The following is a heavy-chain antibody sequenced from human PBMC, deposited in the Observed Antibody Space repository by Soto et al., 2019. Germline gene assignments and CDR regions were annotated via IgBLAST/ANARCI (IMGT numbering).Heavy chain of an antibody. CDR2: INHSGST. Sequence: SETLSLTCAVYGGSFSGYYWSWIRQPPGKGLEWIGEINHSGSTDYNPSLKSRVTISVDTSKNQFSLKLSSVTAADTAVYYCAIANYDILTGIDYWGPGTLVTVSS. CDR1: GGSFSGYY. V-gene: IGHV4-34*01. D-gene: IGHD3-9*01. J-gene: IGHJ4*02. CDR3: AIANYDILTGIDY.